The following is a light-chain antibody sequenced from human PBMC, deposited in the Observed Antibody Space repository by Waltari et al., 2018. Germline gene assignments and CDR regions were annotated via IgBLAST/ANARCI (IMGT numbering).Light chain of an antibody. J-gene: IGKJ1*01. CDR3: QQYGSSPWT. CDR1: QSVSSSD. CDR2: GAS. V-gene: IGKV3-20*01. Sequence: EIVLTQSPGTLSLSPGERATLHCRASQSVSSSDLAWYQQKPGQAPRVLIHGASNRATGIPDRFSGSGSGTDFTLTISSLEPEDFAVYYCQQYGSSPWTFGQGTKVEIK.